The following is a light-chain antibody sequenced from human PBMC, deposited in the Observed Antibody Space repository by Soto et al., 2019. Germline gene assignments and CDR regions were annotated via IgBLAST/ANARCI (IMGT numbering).Light chain of an antibody. CDR2: DVS. CDR3: SSNTTRSNSEV. Sequence: QSLVTQASSVSGAHGQSISIACPGTSSDVGGYNYGSWYEQHRGKAPKLMIYDVSNRPSGVSERCSGSHSSNPASLTISGLQAEDEAHYYCSSNTTRSNSEVFGSATKVTVL. CDR1: SSDVGGYNY. J-gene: IGLJ1*01. V-gene: IGLV2-14*01.